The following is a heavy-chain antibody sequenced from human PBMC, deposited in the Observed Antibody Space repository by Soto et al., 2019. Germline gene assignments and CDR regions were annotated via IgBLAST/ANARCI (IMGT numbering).Heavy chain of an antibody. Sequence: ASVKVSCKASGYTFTSYAMHWMRQAPGQRLEWMGWINAGNGNTKYSQKFQGRVTITRDTSASTAYMELSSLRSEDTAVYYCATDPRVSHHRSAPGYWGKGTLVTVSS. CDR1: GYTFTSYA. CDR2: INAGNGNT. CDR3: ATDPRVSHHRSAPGY. J-gene: IGHJ4*02. V-gene: IGHV1-3*01. D-gene: IGHD6-13*01.